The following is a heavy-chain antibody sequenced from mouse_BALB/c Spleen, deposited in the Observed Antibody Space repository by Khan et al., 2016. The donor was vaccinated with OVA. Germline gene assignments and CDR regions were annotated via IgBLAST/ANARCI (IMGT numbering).Heavy chain of an antibody. V-gene: IGHV5-6*01. Sequence: EVQLQESGGDLVKPEGSLKLSCAASGFTFSTYGMSWVRQPPDKRLEWVATIISGGSYTYYPDSVQGRFTISRDNAKNTLYLQMSSLKSEDTAMFYCARLAYYYDSEGFAYWGQGTLVTVSA. CDR1: GFTFSTYG. D-gene: IGHD1-1*01. J-gene: IGHJ3*01. CDR2: IISGGSYT. CDR3: ARLAYYYDSEGFAY.